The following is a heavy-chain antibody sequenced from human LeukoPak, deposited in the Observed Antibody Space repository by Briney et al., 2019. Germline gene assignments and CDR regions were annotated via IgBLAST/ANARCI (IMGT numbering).Heavy chain of an antibody. CDR1: GGSISSSY. CDR3: ARAPAKRGWYYGDFDY. Sequence: SETLSLTCSVSGGSISSSYWSWIRQPAGKGLEWIGRIYISGSTNYNPSLKSRVTMSVDTSKNQFSLKLSSVTAADTAVYYCARAPAKRGWYYGDFDYWGQGTLVTVSS. J-gene: IGHJ4*02. D-gene: IGHD6-19*01. CDR2: IYISGST. V-gene: IGHV4-4*07.